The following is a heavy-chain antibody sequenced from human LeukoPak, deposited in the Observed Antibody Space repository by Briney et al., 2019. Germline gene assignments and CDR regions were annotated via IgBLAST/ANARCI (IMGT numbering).Heavy chain of an antibody. J-gene: IGHJ1*01. CDR2: ISWNGDFI. V-gene: IGHV3-9*03. CDR1: GFTFHDYA. D-gene: IGHD3-10*01. CDR3: AKDGVFRGVIPEYFQH. Sequence: PGGSLRLSCAASGFTFHDYAMHWVRQAPGKGLEWVSGISWNGDFIVYSDSVKGRFTISRDNAKNSLYLQMNSLRAEDMALYYCAKDGVFRGVIPEYFQHWGQGTLVTVSS.